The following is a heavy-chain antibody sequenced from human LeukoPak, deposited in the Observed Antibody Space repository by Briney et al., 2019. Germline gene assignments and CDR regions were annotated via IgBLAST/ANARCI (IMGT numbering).Heavy chain of an antibody. CDR3: ARNPYSTHPYYYDSSGYLLGY. Sequence: GESLRISCKGSGYSFTSYWISWVRQMPGKGLEWMGRIDPSDSYTNYSPSFQGHVTISADKSISTAYLQWSSLKASDTAMYYCARNPYSTHPYYYDSSGYLLGYWGQGTLVTVSS. CDR2: IDPSDSYT. D-gene: IGHD3-22*01. V-gene: IGHV5-10-1*01. J-gene: IGHJ4*02. CDR1: GYSFTSYW.